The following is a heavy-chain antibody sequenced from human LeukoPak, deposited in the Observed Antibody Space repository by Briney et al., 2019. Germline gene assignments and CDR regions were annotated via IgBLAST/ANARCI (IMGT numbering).Heavy chain of an antibody. CDR3: ARGPRGAFDY. CDR2: FIPFFGTP. D-gene: IGHD3-10*01. Sequence: ASVKVSCKASGAGDTFNSNAIGWVRRAPGQGLEWMGVFIPFFGTPNYAQKFQDRVTITTDESMSTSYMDLSNLRAEDTAMYYCARGPRGAFDYWGQGTLVTVSS. CDR1: GAGDTFNSNA. J-gene: IGHJ4*02. V-gene: IGHV1-69*05.